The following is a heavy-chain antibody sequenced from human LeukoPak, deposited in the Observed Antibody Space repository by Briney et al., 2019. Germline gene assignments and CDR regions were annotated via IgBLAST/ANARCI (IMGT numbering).Heavy chain of an antibody. J-gene: IGHJ4*02. CDR2: IVVGSDNT. Sequence: GASVKVSCKASGFTFTSSAVQWVRQARGQRLEWIGWIVVGSDNTNYAQKFQERVTITRDMSTSTAYMELSSLRSEDTAVYYCAAQGSYDSSGPFDYWGQGTLVTVSS. V-gene: IGHV1-58*01. CDR1: GFTFTSSA. D-gene: IGHD3-22*01. CDR3: AAQGSYDSSGPFDY.